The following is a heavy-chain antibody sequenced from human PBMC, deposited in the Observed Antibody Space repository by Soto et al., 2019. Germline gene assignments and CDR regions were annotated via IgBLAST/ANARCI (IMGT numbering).Heavy chain of an antibody. J-gene: IGHJ4*02. Sequence: SETLSLTCTVSGGSISSGDYYWSWIRQPPGTGLEWIGYIHYSGSTYYNPSLESRITISVDTSKNQFSLKLSSVTAADTAVYYCARADSTGYSHFDYWGPGSLVTVSS. CDR3: ARADSTGYSHFDY. V-gene: IGHV4-30-4*01. CDR2: IHYSGST. CDR1: GGSISSGDYY. D-gene: IGHD3-22*01.